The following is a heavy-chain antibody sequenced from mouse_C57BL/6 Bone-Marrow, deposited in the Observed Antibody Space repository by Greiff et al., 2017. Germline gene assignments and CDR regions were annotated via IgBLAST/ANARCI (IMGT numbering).Heavy chain of an antibody. Sequence: VQLKQSGPELVKPGASVKISCKASGYSFTGYYMNWVKQSPEKSLEWIGEINPSTGGTTYNQKFKAKATLTVDKSSSTAYMQLKSLTSEDSAVYYCARFLTHAMDYWGQGTSVTVSS. CDR2: INPSTGGT. V-gene: IGHV1-42*01. CDR1: GYSFTGYY. CDR3: ARFLTHAMDY. D-gene: IGHD4-1*01. J-gene: IGHJ4*01.